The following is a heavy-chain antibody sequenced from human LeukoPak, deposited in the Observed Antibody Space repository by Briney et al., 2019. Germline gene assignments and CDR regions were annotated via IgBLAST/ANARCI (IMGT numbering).Heavy chain of an antibody. CDR1: GGSFSGYY. D-gene: IGHD5-18*01. J-gene: IGHJ5*02. Sequence: SETLSLTCAVYGGSFSGYYWSWIRQPPGKGLEWIGEINHSGSTNYNPSLKSRVTISVDTSKNQFSLKLSSVTAADTAVYYCALVDTALSSFDPWGQGTLVTVSS. V-gene: IGHV4-34*01. CDR3: ALVDTALSSFDP. CDR2: INHSGST.